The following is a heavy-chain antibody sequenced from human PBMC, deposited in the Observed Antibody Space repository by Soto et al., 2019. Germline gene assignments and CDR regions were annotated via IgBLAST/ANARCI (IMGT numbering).Heavy chain of an antibody. D-gene: IGHD1-1*01. CDR2: IRQDGSDK. Sequence: EVQLVESGGGLVQPGGSLRLSCAASGFTFSGYWMTWVRQAPGRGLEWVDNIRQDGSDKYYVDSVKGRFTISRDNAKNSLYLQMNNLRVEDTAVYYCVRDSYTNTWHAAAEDYWGQGTLVTVSS. J-gene: IGHJ4*02. CDR3: VRDSYTNTWHAAAEDY. CDR1: GFTFSGYW. V-gene: IGHV3-7*01.